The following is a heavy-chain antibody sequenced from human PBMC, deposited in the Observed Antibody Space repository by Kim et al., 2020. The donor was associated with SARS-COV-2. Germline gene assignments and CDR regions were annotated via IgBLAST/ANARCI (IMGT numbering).Heavy chain of an antibody. D-gene: IGHD4-17*01. V-gene: IGHV4-61*01. CDR2: IYYSGST. Sequence: SETLSLTCTVSGGSVSSGSYYWSWIRQPPGKGLEWIGYIYYSGSTNYNPSLKSRVTISVDTSKNQFSMKLSSVTAADTAVYYCARFGGDYGDYSYYYGM. J-gene: IGHJ6*01. CDR3: ARFGGDYGDYSYYYGM. CDR1: GGSVSSGSYY.